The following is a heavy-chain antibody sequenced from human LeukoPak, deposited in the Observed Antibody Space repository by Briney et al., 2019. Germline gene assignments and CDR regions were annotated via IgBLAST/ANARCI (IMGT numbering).Heavy chain of an antibody. V-gene: IGHV3-48*01. CDR3: ARDRGYSSSWFLFDY. CDR1: GFTFSSYS. D-gene: IGHD6-13*01. Sequence: GGSLRLSCAASGFTFSSYSMNWVRQAPGKGLEWVSYISSSSSTIYYADSVKGRFTISRDNAKNSLYLQMNSLRAEDTAVYYCARDRGYSSSWFLFDYWGQGTLVTVSS. J-gene: IGHJ4*02. CDR2: ISSSSSTI.